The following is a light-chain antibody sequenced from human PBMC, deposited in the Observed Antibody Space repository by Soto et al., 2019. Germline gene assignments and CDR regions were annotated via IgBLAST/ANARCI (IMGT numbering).Light chain of an antibody. V-gene: IGKV3-20*01. J-gene: IGKJ2*01. CDR2: ATS. CDR3: QQYYRTPLYT. CDR1: QSVDTNF. Sequence: EVVLTQSPGTLSLSPGEKATLSCRATQSVDTNFLAWYQQRPGQAPRLLIYATSRRASGIPDRFSAGGSGTDFTLTIGRLEPEDFAVYYCQQYYRTPLYTFGQGTKLEI.